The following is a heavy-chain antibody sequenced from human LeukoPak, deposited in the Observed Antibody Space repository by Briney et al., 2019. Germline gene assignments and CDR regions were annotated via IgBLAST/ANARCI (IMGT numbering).Heavy chain of an antibody. D-gene: IGHD2-2*01. Sequence: RPGGSLRLSCAASGFIFGDFGMNWVRQAPGKGLEWVSSINWYGGSINYADSVQGRFTVSRDNAKNSLYLQMNSLRAEDTALYYCARDGGYCSKTDCYTLDYWGQGTVVTASS. CDR2: INWYGGSI. CDR1: GFIFGDFG. V-gene: IGHV3-20*04. CDR3: ARDGGYCSKTDCYTLDY. J-gene: IGHJ4*02.